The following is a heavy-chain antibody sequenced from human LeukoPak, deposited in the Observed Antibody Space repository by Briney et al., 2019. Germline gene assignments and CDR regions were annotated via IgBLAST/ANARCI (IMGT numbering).Heavy chain of an antibody. Sequence: PGRSLRLSCAASGFSFISYAMHWVRQAPGKGLEWVAVISYDGTNKYYADSVKGRFTISRDNAKNSLYLQMNSLRAEDTAVYYCARVLLLEGATKGYFDSWGQGTLVTVSS. CDR3: ARVLLLEGATKGYFDS. J-gene: IGHJ4*02. D-gene: IGHD1-26*01. V-gene: IGHV3-30-3*01. CDR1: GFSFISYA. CDR2: ISYDGTNK.